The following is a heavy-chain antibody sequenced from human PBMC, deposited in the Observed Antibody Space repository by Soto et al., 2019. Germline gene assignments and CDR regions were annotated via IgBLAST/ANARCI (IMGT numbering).Heavy chain of an antibody. CDR2: ISGSGGST. CDR1: GFTFSSYA. J-gene: IGHJ5*02. D-gene: IGHD6-13*01. Sequence: GGSLRLSCAASGFTFSSYAMSWVRQAPGKGLEWVSAISGSGGSTYYADSVKGRFTISRDNSKNTVYLQINNLRADDTAVYYCATVGTGSYNWFDPWGQGTLVTVSS. CDR3: ATVGTGSYNWFDP. V-gene: IGHV3-23*01.